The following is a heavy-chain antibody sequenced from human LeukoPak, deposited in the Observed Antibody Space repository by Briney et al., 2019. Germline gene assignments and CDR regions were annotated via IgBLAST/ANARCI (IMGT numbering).Heavy chain of an antibody. J-gene: IGHJ3*02. Sequence: GGSLRLSCAASGFTFSSNYINWVRQAPGKGLEWVSVIYSGGSTYYPDSVKGRFTISRDNSKNTLYLQMNSLRAEDTAVYYCARDRRGVGAFDIWGQGTMVTVSS. CDR2: IYSGGST. D-gene: IGHD3-10*01. CDR1: GFTFSSNY. V-gene: IGHV3-53*01. CDR3: ARDRRGVGAFDI.